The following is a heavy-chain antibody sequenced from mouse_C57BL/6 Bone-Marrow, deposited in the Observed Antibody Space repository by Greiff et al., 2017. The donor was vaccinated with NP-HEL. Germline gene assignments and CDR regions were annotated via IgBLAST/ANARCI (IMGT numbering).Heavy chain of an antibody. CDR2: IYPRSGNT. V-gene: IGHV1-81*01. CDR1: GYTFTSYG. Sequence: LVESGAELARPGASVKLSCKASGYTFTSYGISWVKQRTGQGLEWIGEIYPRSGNTYYNEKFKGKATLTADKSSSTAYMELRSLTSEDSAVYFCARGDLTGKDYWGQGTTLTVSS. D-gene: IGHD4-1*01. J-gene: IGHJ2*01. CDR3: ARGDLTGKDY.